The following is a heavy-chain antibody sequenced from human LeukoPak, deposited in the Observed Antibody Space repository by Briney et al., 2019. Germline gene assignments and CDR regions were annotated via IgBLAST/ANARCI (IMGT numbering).Heavy chain of an antibody. CDR3: ARDQGYYDSSGYELQIDY. J-gene: IGHJ4*02. V-gene: IGHV1-18*01. CDR1: GYTFTSYG. Sequence: ASVKVSCKASGYTFTSYGISWVRQAPGQGLEWMGWISAYNGNTNYAQKLQGRVTMTTDTSTSTAYMELRSLRSDDTAVYYCARDQGYYDSSGYELQIDYWGQGTLSPSPQ. CDR2: ISAYNGNT. D-gene: IGHD3-22*01.